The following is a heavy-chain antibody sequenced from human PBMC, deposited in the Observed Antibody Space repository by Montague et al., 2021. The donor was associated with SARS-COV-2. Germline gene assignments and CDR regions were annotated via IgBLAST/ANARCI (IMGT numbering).Heavy chain of an antibody. Sequence: SETLSLTCIVSGGSISGHYWSWVRQTPEKTLEWLGYIYYLGTTNYNPSLKTRVTFSVDTSKNQPSLMLTSVTAADTGVYFCARNGGAAVPGLLLGMDIWGQGTTVTVSS. CDR1: GGSISGHY. CDR2: IYYLGTT. CDR3: ARNGGAAVPGLLLGMDI. D-gene: IGHD6-19*01. J-gene: IGHJ6*02. V-gene: IGHV4-59*11.